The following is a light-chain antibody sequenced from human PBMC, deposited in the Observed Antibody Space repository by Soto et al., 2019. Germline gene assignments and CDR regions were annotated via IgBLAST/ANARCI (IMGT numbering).Light chain of an antibody. CDR1: TSDVGGYNY. Sequence: QSALTQPASVSGSPGQSITISCTGTTSDVGGYNYVSWYQQHPGKAPKLMIYDVSNRPSGVSNRFSGSKSGNTASLTISGXXAEDEAXXHCSSYSSSSTPYVFGTGTKLTVL. V-gene: IGLV2-14*03. CDR2: DVS. J-gene: IGLJ1*01. CDR3: SSYSSSSTPYV.